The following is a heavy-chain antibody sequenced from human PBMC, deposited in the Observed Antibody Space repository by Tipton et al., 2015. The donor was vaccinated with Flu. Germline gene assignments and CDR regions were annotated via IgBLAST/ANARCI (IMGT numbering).Heavy chain of an antibody. CDR2: IYFTGTS. D-gene: IGHD5-12*01. CDR3: ARDLRGHSGYTGGDAFDL. V-gene: IGHV4-39*07. J-gene: IGHJ3*01. CDR1: GGSISTNSFY. Sequence: TLSLTCTVSGGSISTNSFYWAWIRQPPGKGLEWIGSIYFTGTSHYNPSLNSRATISVDTSKNQFSLKLTSVTAADTAVYYCARDLRGHSGYTGGDAFDLWGPGIMVTVSS.